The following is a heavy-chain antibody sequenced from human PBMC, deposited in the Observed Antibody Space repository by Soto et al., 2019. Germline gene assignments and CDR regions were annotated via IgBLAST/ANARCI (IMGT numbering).Heavy chain of an antibody. V-gene: IGHV4-59*08. Sequence: QVQLQESGPGLVKPSETLSLTCTVSGGSISSYHWSWIRQPPGKGLEWIGYIYYSGSTNYNPSLKSRVTISVDTSKNQFSLKLSSVTAADTAVYYCARRWGSAADYWGQGTLVTVSS. D-gene: IGHD2-15*01. CDR1: GGSISSYH. J-gene: IGHJ4*02. CDR3: ARRWGSAADY. CDR2: IYYSGST.